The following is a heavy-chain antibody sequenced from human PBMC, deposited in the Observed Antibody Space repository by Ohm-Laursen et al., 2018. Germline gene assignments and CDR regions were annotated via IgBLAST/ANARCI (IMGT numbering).Heavy chain of an antibody. CDR3: ARGHYDMNL. V-gene: IGHV3-48*04. CDR2: VSGSGYTK. Sequence: SLRLSCAASGFSFSTYSMNWVRQAPGKGLEWVSHVSGSGYTKYYGDSVKGRFTISRDNAKNSLYLQMNSLRVEDTAVFYCARGHYDMNLWGQGTTVTVSS. J-gene: IGHJ6*02. CDR1: GFSFSTYS.